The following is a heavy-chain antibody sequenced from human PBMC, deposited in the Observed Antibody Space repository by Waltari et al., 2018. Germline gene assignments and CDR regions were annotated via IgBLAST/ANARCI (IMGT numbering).Heavy chain of an antibody. D-gene: IGHD1-26*01. Sequence: QVQLQESGPGLVKPSETLSLTCTVSGGSISSYYWSWIRQPPGKGLEWIGYIYYRGSTNYNPSPNSRVTISVDTSKNQCSLKLSSVTAADTAVYYCARERELLNWFDPWGQGTLVTVSS. J-gene: IGHJ5*02. CDR2: IYYRGST. V-gene: IGHV4-59*01. CDR1: GGSISSYY. CDR3: ARERELLNWFDP.